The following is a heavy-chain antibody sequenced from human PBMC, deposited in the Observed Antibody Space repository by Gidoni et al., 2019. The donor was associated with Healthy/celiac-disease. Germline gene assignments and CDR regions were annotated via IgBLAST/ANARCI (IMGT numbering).Heavy chain of an antibody. CDR1: GFTFSSYA. CDR2: ISGSGGST. D-gene: IGHD6-19*01. J-gene: IGHJ1*01. Sequence: EVQRLESGGGLVQPGGSLRPPCAASGFTFSSYAMSWVRQAPGKGLEWVSAISGSGGSTYYADSVKGRFTISRDNSKNTLYLQMNSLRAEDTAVYYCAITGDSSGPPYFQHWGQGTLVTVSS. V-gene: IGHV3-23*01. CDR3: AITGDSSGPPYFQH.